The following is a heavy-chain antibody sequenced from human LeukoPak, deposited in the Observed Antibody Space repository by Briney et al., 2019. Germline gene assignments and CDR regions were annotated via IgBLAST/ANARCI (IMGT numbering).Heavy chain of an antibody. V-gene: IGHV3-74*01. CDR3: ARDYNWNPPDY. D-gene: IGHD1-1*01. CDR1: GFTFSPYW. Sequence: GGSLRLSCAASGFTFSPYWVHWVRQAPGKGLVWVSRINSDGSIKSYADSVKGRFTISRDNAKNTLYLQMNSLRVEDTAVYYCARDYNWNPPDYWGQGTLVTVSS. CDR2: INSDGSIK. J-gene: IGHJ4*02.